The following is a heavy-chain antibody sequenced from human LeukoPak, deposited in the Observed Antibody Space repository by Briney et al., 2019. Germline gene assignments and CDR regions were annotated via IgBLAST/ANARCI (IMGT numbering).Heavy chain of an antibody. D-gene: IGHD5-18*01. CDR3: ARGGVVDRAMTRDFDC. J-gene: IGHJ4*02. Sequence: SVTVSCKASGGTFSSYAISWVRQAPGQGLEWMGGIIPIFGTANYAQKFQGRVTITADESTSTAYMEMSSLRSEDTAVYYCARGGVVDRAMTRDFDCWGQGTLVTVSS. V-gene: IGHV1-69*01. CDR2: IIPIFGTA. CDR1: GGTFSSYA.